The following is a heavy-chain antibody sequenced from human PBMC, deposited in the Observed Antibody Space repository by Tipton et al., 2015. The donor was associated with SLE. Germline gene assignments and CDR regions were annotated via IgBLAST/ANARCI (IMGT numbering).Heavy chain of an antibody. CDR1: GFTFSSYA. V-gene: IGHV3-30*04. J-gene: IGHJ4*02. CDR3: ARGSEPPAAYYFDY. D-gene: IGHD6-13*01. Sequence: SLRLSCAASGFTFSSYAMHWVRQAPGKGLKWVAVISYDGSNKYYADSVKGRFTISRDNSKNTLYLQMNSLRAEDTAVYYCARGSEPPAAYYFDYWGQGTLVTVSS. CDR2: ISYDGSNK.